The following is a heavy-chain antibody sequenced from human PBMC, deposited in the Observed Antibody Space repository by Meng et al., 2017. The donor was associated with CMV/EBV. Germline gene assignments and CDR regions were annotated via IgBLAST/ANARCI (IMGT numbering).Heavy chain of an antibody. Sequence: SVTVSCKASVYTFTGYYMHWVRQAPGQGLEWMGWINPNSGGTNYAQKFQGRVTMTRDTSISTAYMELSRLRSDDTAVYYCARDSGRVLRYFDWVPPSGMDVWGQGTTVTVSS. D-gene: IGHD3-9*01. CDR1: VYTFTGYY. J-gene: IGHJ6*02. V-gene: IGHV1-2*02. CDR2: INPNSGGT. CDR3: ARDSGRVLRYFDWVPPSGMDV.